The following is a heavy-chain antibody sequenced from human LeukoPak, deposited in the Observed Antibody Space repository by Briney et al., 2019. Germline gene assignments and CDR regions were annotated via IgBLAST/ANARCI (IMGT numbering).Heavy chain of an antibody. CDR2: ISGSGDST. CDR1: GFTFRSFA. CDR3: TKGVVLTIFGMAWHAFDI. V-gene: IGHV3-23*01. J-gene: IGHJ3*02. D-gene: IGHD3-3*01. Sequence: GGSLRLSCAASGFTFRSFAVSWVRQAPGKALEWVSVISGSGDSTYYADSVKGRFTISRDNSKNTLYLQMNSLRAEDTAIYYCTKGVVLTIFGMAWHAFDIWGQGTMVTV.